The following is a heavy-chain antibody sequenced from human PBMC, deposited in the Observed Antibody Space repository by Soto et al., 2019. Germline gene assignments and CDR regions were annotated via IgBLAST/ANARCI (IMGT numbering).Heavy chain of an antibody. D-gene: IGHD2-15*01. CDR2: INPSGGST. J-gene: IGHJ6*03. Sequence: QVQLVQSGAEVKKPGASVKVSCKASGYTFTSYYMHWVRQAPGQGLEWMGIINPSGGSTSYEQQFQGRATMTKDTATSTVYMKLSSLRSEDTAMYYCARAARYCSGGSCYPSYYYYYMDVWGKGTTVTVSS. V-gene: IGHV1-46*03. CDR1: GYTFTSYY. CDR3: ARAARYCSGGSCYPSYYYYYMDV.